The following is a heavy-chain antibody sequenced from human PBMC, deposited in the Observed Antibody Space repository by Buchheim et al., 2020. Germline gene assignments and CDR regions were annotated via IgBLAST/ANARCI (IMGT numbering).Heavy chain of an antibody. CDR2: IYYSGST. Sequence: QVQLQESGPGPVKPSQTLSLTCTVSGGSISSGDYYWSWIRQPPGKGLEWIGYIYYSGSTYYNPSLKSRDTISVDTSKNQFSLKLSSVTAADTAVYYCASIVVVPAADDRGVLNWFDPWGQGTL. V-gene: IGHV4-30-4*01. CDR3: ASIVVVPAADDRGVLNWFDP. CDR1: GGSISSGDYY. D-gene: IGHD2-2*01. J-gene: IGHJ5*02.